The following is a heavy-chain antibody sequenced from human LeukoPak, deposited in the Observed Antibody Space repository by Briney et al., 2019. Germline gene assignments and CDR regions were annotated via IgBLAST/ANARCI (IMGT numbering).Heavy chain of an antibody. D-gene: IGHD2-8*02. J-gene: IGHJ4*02. CDR3: AREESGGYFDY. CDR2: INPTGSST. CDR1: GYTLTNYY. Sequence: ASVKVSCKASGYTLTNYYKHWVRQTPGQGLEWMGLINPTGSSTNYAQKFRGRVTMTRDTSTSTVYMELSSLTSEDTAVYYCAREESGGYFDYWGQGTLVTVSS. V-gene: IGHV1-46*01.